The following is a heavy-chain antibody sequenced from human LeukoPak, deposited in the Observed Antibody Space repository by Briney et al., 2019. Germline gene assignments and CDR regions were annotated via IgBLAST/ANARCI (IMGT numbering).Heavy chain of an antibody. CDR1: GFTFSAYW. CDR2: IKQDGGEV. Sequence: PGGSLRLSCAASGFTFSAYWMAWVRQAPGKGLEWVASIKQDGGEVFYVDSVMGRFTVSRDNAKNTLYLQMNSLRAEDTAVYYCVRDKTRNDFDYWGQGTLVTVSS. D-gene: IGHD1-14*01. CDR3: VRDKTRNDFDY. V-gene: IGHV3-7*01. J-gene: IGHJ4*02.